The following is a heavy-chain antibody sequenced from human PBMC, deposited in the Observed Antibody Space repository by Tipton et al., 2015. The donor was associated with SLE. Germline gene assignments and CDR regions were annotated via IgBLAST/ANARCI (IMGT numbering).Heavy chain of an antibody. D-gene: IGHD3-10*01. CDR2: INHSGST. V-gene: IGHV4-39*07. CDR1: GDSISSTSYY. J-gene: IGHJ4*02. Sequence: GLVKPSETLSLICSVSGDSISSTSYYWGWIRQPPGKGLEWIGEINHSGSTNYNPSLKSRVTISVDTSKNQFSLKLSSVTAADTAVYYCASGFSGGSFDYWGQGTLVTVSS. CDR3: ASGFSGGSFDY.